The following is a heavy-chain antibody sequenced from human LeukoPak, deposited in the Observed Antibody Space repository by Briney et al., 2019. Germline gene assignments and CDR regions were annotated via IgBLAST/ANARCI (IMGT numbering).Heavy chain of an antibody. V-gene: IGHV3-21*01. CDR3: TRSRSVSNYKGMDV. D-gene: IGHD5/OR15-5a*01. Sequence: GGSLRLSCAASGFTFSDYSMSWVRQAPGKGLEWVSSISSSSDYIYYADPVKGRFTISRDNARNSLYLQMNSLRAEDTAVYYCTRSRSVSNYKGMDVWGQGTTVTVSS. CDR2: ISSSSDYI. CDR1: GFTFSDYS. J-gene: IGHJ6*02.